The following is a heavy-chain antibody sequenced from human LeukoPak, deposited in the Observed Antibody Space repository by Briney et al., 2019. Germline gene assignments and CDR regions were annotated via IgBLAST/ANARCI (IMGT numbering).Heavy chain of an antibody. Sequence: GESLKISCQGSGYSFSDYWIGWVRQMPGKDLEWMGIIYPGDSDTRYSPSFQGQVTISADKSISTAYLQWSSLKASDTAMYYCARLTAASSLYYFDYWGQGTLVTVSS. CDR1: GYSFSDYW. CDR2: IYPGDSDT. J-gene: IGHJ4*02. V-gene: IGHV5-51*01. CDR3: ARLTAASSLYYFDY. D-gene: IGHD2-15*01.